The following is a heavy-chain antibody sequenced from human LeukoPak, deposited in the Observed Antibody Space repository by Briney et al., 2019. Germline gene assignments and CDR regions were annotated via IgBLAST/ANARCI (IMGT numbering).Heavy chain of an antibody. CDR3: ARGGSYLSAFDI. Sequence: GSLRLSCAASGFTVSSNYMSWVRQAPGKGLEWVSIIYSGGSTFYADSVKGRFTISRDNSKNTLYLQMNSLRAEDTAVYYCARGGSYLSAFDIWGQGTMVTVSS. CDR2: IYSGGST. V-gene: IGHV3-53*01. J-gene: IGHJ3*02. D-gene: IGHD1-26*01. CDR1: GFTVSSNY.